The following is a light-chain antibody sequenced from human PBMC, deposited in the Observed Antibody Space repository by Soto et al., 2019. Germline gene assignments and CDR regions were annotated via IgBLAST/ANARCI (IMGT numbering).Light chain of an antibody. J-gene: IGKJ1*01. CDR2: WAS. V-gene: IGKV4-1*01. Sequence: DIVMTQSPDSLAVSLGDRATINCKSSQSVLYSSNNKNYLAWYQQRPGQPPNLLIYWASTRASGVPDRFSGSRSGTEFTLTISSLQAEDVAVYYCQQYYTTPQTFGQGTKV. CDR1: QSVLYSSNNKNY. CDR3: QQYYTTPQT.